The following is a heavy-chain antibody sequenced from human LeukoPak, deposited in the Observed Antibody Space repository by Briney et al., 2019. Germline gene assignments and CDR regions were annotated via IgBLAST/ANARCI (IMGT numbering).Heavy chain of an antibody. CDR2: IYSGGST. J-gene: IGHJ6*02. CDR1: GFTVSSNY. D-gene: IGHD3-9*01. V-gene: IGHV3-53*01. Sequence: TGGSLRLSCAASGFTVSSNYMSWVRQAPGKGLEWVSVIYSGGSTYYADSVKGRFTISRDNSKNTLYLHLNSLRAEDTAVYYCARVDFRGGYYDILTGYYPNHGMDVWGQGTTVTVSS. CDR3: ARVDFRGGYYDILTGYYPNHGMDV.